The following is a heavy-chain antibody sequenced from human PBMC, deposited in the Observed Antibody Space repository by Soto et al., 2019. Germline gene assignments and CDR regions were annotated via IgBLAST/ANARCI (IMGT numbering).Heavy chain of an antibody. D-gene: IGHD6-6*01. J-gene: IGHJ4*02. Sequence: XSVKVSFKASGYTFTSYYMHLVRHTPGQRLEWMRIINPSGGSTSYAQQFQGRVTMTRDNSQNTLYLQMNSLRAEDTAVYYCAKDSPRIAARPSGYFDYWGQGTLVTVSS. CDR2: INPSGGST. V-gene: IGHV1-46*01. CDR1: GYTFTSYY. CDR3: AKDSPRIAARPSGYFDY.